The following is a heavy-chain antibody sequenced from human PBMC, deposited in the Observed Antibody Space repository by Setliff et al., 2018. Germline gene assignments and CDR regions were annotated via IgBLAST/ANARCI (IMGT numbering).Heavy chain of an antibody. J-gene: IGHJ4*02. CDR1: GGSISSSSYY. D-gene: IGHD3-3*01. CDR2: IYYSGST. CDR3: ASTPDGDLYYNFWSGYYLTLDY. V-gene: IGHV4-39*07. Sequence: TLSLTCTVSGGSISSSSYYWGWIRQPPGKGLEWIGSIYYSGSTYYNPSLKSRVTISVDTSKNQFSLKLSSVTAVDTAVYYCASTPDGDLYYNFWSGYYLTLDYWGQGTLVTVSS.